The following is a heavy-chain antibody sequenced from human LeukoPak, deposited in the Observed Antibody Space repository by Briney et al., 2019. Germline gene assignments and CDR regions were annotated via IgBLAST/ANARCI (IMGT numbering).Heavy chain of an antibody. CDR2: ISTRGGGM. V-gene: IGHV3-23*01. CDR3: AKDGFDYYDSSGYYYFDY. CDR1: GFMFSNHA. Sequence: GGSLRLSCAGSGFMFSNHAMSWIRQAPGKGLEWVSGISTRGGGMYYADSVKGRFTISRDNSKNTLYLQMKSLRAEDMAVYYCAKDGFDYYDSSGYYYFDYWGQGTLVTVSS. J-gene: IGHJ4*02. D-gene: IGHD3-22*01.